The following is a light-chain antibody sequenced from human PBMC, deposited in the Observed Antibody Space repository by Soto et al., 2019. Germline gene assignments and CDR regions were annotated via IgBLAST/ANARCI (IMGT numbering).Light chain of an antibody. Sequence: EIMRTHSPGTRSVSPGEGATLSCTASQRVNLNLAWYQQNPGQPPRLLLYGASTRATGIPVRFRGSGSGTEFTLTISSLQSEDSAVYYCHQYNSWPRGTFGPGTKVEIK. CDR3: HQYNSWPRGT. V-gene: IGKV3-15*01. CDR1: QRVNLN. J-gene: IGKJ3*01. CDR2: GAS.